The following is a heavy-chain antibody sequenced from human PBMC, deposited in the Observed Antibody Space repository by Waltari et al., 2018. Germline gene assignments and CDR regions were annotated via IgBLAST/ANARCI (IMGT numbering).Heavy chain of an antibody. V-gene: IGHV3-23*01. CDR1: GITFNNFA. CDR2: ITVADDT. CDR3: ATPFYNWDDPLHS. J-gene: IGHJ4*02. D-gene: IGHD1-20*01. Sequence: EVQLLESGGDLVQPGGSLRLSCAASGITFNNFAIIWVRLAPGTGLEWVSAITVADDTYYADSVKGRFTISRDTSKDTVYLQMNGLRAADTAVYYCATPFYNWDDPLHSWGPGTLVTVSS.